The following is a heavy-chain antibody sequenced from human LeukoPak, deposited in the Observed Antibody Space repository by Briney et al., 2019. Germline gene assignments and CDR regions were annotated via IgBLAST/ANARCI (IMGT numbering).Heavy chain of an antibody. J-gene: IGHJ4*02. CDR2: IYSGDST. D-gene: IGHD5-18*01. V-gene: IGHV3-66*02. CDR3: AIGLIQLWLDY. CDR1: GFTVSSNY. Sequence: GGSLRLSCAASGFTVSSNYMSWVRQAPGKGLEWVSVIYSGDSTYYADSVKGRFTISRDNSKNTLYLQMNSLRAEDTAVYYCAIGLIQLWLDYWGQGTLVTVSS.